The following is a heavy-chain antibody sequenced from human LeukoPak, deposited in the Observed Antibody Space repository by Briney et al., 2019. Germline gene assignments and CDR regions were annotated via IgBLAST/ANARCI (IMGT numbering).Heavy chain of an antibody. CDR3: ASPTYYYDSRRLDY. J-gene: IGHJ4*02. CDR2: INPSGGST. CDR1: GYTFTSYY. V-gene: IGHV1-46*01. D-gene: IGHD3-22*01. Sequence: ASVKVSCMASGYTFTSYYMHWVRPAPGQGLEWMGIINPSGGSTSYAQKFQGRVTMTRDTSMSTVYMELSSLRSEDTAVYYCASPTYYYDSRRLDYWGQGTLVTVSS.